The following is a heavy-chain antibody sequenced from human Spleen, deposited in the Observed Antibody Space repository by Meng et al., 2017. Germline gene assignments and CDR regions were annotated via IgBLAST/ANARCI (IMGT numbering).Heavy chain of an antibody. CDR1: GGSIGSHY. D-gene: IGHD1-1*01. CDR3: ARDKTDWNDVSYFDY. V-gene: IGHV4-59*11. Sequence: SETLSLTCTVSGGSIGSHYWSWIRQPPGKGPELIGYIFYSGSTRYNPSLMSRVTISVDTSKNQFSLKLSSVTAADTAVYYCARDKTDWNDVSYFDYWGQGTLVTVSS. J-gene: IGHJ4*02. CDR2: IFYSGST.